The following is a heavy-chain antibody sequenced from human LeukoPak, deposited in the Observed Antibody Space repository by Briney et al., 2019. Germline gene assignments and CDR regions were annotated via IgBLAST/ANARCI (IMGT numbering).Heavy chain of an antibody. CDR1: GFTFSSYG. CDR2: IWYDGSNK. D-gene: IGHD2-21*01. V-gene: IGHV3-33*01. CDR3: ARELGEALHYFDY. J-gene: IGHJ4*02. Sequence: GGSLRLSCAASGFTFSSYGMHWVRQAPGNGLEWVAVIWYDGSNKYYADPVKGRFTISRDNSKNTLYLQMNSLRAEDTALYYCARELGEALHYFDYRGRGSLVTVSS.